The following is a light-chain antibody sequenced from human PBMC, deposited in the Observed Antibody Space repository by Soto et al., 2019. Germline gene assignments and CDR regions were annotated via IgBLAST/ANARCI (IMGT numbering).Light chain of an antibody. Sequence: QSALTQPASVSGSPGQSITISCTGTSSDVGSYNLVSWYQQHPGKAPKLMIYEVSKRPSGVSNRFSGSKSGNTASLTISGLQAEDVADYYCCSYAGSSTLVVFGGGTQLTVL. CDR1: SSDVGSYNL. V-gene: IGLV2-23*02. J-gene: IGLJ2*01. CDR3: CSYAGSSTLVV. CDR2: EVS.